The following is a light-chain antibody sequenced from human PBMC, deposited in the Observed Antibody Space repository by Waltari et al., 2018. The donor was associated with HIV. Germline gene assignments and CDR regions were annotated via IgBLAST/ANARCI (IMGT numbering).Light chain of an antibody. CDR2: GAS. CDR1: QGIGKN. J-gene: IGKJ1*01. Sequence: TCRASQGIGKNLAGDEKKPGQEPKHHIYGASTRATGNPARFSGSGSGKDLTLSISSRQSEDFAVYYCQQYDNWAWTFGQGTRVDLK. CDR3: QQYDNWAWT. V-gene: IGKV3-15*01.